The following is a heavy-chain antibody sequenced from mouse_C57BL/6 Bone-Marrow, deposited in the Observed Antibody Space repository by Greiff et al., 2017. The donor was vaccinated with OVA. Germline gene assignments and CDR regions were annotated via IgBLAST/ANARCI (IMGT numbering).Heavy chain of an antibody. CDR3: TRPLFWDVFDY. V-gene: IGHV6-3*01. Sequence: EVKVEESGGGLVQPGGSMKLSCVASGFTFSNYWMNWVRQSPEKGLEWVAQIRLKSDNYATHYAESVKGRFTISRDDSKSSVYLQMNNLRAEDTGIYYCTRPLFWDVFDYWGQGTTLTVSS. CDR1: GFTFSNYW. CDR2: IRLKSDNYAT. D-gene: IGHD4-1*01. J-gene: IGHJ2*01.